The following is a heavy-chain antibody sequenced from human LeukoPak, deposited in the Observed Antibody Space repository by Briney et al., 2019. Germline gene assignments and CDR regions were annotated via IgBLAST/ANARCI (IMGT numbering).Heavy chain of an antibody. CDR3: AKAGCSSTRCYTNF. CDR2: ISDSGGST. D-gene: IGHD2-2*02. Sequence: GGSLRLSCAASGFTFSSYAMNWVRQAPGKGLQWVSVISDSGGSTYYADSVKGRFTISRDNSKNTLYLQMNSLRAEDTAVYYCAKAGCSSTRCYTNFWGQGTLVTVSS. J-gene: IGHJ4*02. CDR1: GFTFSSYA. V-gene: IGHV3-23*01.